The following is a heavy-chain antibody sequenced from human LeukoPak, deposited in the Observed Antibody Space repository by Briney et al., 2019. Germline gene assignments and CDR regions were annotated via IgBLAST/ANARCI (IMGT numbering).Heavy chain of an antibody. Sequence: GGSLRLSCAASGFIFNNYGMHWVRQAPGKGLEWAAVVSYDGNNKYYADSVKGRFTISRDNSKNTLSLQMSSLRAEDTAVYYCAKAETMTQRGYFDYWGQGTLVTVSS. D-gene: IGHD1-1*01. V-gene: IGHV3-30*18. CDR1: GFIFNNYG. J-gene: IGHJ4*02. CDR2: VSYDGNNK. CDR3: AKAETMTQRGYFDY.